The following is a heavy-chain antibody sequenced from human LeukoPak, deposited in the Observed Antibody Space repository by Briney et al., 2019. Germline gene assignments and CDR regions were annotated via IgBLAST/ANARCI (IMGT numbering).Heavy chain of an antibody. CDR2: IYYSGST. J-gene: IGHJ2*01. V-gene: IGHV4-59*01. Sequence: PSETLSLTCTVSGGSISPYYWSWIRQPPGKGLEWIGYIYYSGSTNYNPSLKSRVTISVDTSKNQFSLKLSSVTAADTAVYYCASGYSSGWPDGYWYFDLWGRGTLVIVSS. CDR1: GGSISPYY. CDR3: ASGYSSGWPDGYWYFDL. D-gene: IGHD6-19*01.